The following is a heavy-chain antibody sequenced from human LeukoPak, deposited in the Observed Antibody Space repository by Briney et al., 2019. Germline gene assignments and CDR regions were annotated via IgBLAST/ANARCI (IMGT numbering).Heavy chain of an antibody. CDR1: GYSFTSYW. CDR2: IYPGDSDT. J-gene: IGHJ4*02. CDR3: ARLARITGTNGHLDY. Sequence: GESLKICCKGAGYSFTSYWIGWVRQMPGKGLERKGIIYPGDSDTRYSPSFQGQVTISADKSISTAYLQWSSLKASDTAMYYCARLARITGTNGHLDYWGQGTLVTVSS. V-gene: IGHV5-51*01. D-gene: IGHD1-20*01.